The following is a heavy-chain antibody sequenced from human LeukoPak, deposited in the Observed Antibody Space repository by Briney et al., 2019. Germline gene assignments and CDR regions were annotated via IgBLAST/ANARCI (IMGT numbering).Heavy chain of an antibody. CDR3: ARGGRFLEWYYYYGMDV. CDR2: IYTSGST. J-gene: IGHJ6*02. V-gene: IGHV4-61*02. Sequence: SQTLSLTCTVSGGSISSGSYYWSWIRQPAGKGLEWIGRIYTSGSTNYNPSLKSRVTIPVDTSKNQFSLKLSSVTAADTAVYYCARGGRFLEWYYYYGMDVWGQGTTVTVSS. D-gene: IGHD3-3*01. CDR1: GGSISSGSYY.